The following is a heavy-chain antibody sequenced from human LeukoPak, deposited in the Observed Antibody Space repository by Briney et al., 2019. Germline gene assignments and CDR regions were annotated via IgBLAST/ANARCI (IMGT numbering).Heavy chain of an antibody. CDR3: ARSPPPAIYYDSSGYYYFDY. D-gene: IGHD3-22*01. CDR1: AFTFDDYG. V-gene: IGHV3-20*04. J-gene: IGHJ4*02. Sequence: PGGSLRLSCAASAFTFDDYGMSWVRQAPGKGLKWVSGINWNGGSTGYADSVKGRFTISRDNAKNSLYLQMNSLRAEDTALYYCARSPPPAIYYDSSGYYYFDYWGQGTLVTVSS. CDR2: INWNGGST.